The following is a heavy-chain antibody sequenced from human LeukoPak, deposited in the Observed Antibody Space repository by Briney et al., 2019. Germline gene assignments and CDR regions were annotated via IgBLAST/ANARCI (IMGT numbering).Heavy chain of an antibody. CDR3: AREPGVNMYYFDY. CDR2: IHPNSGGT. V-gene: IGHV1-2*02. Sequence: ASVKVSCKASGYTFTDYYMNWVRQAPGQGLEWMGWIHPNSGGTNYAQKFQGRVTMTRDTSISTAYMELSRLTFDDTAVYYCAREPGVNMYYFDYWGQGTLVTVSS. D-gene: IGHD1/OR15-1a*01. CDR1: GYTFTDYY. J-gene: IGHJ4*02.